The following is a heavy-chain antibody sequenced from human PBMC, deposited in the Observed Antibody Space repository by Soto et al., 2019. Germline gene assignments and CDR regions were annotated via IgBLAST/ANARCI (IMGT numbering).Heavy chain of an antibody. V-gene: IGHV1-69*13. J-gene: IGHJ4*02. CDR1: GGTFSSFA. CDR3: ARGYTSMDIDY. D-gene: IGHD5-18*01. Sequence: SVKVSCKSSGGTFSSFACNWVRQAPGQGLEWIGGIIPIFGSTNYAQRFQGRVTITADESTSTAYMELKSLRSEDTAVYYCARGYTSMDIDYWGQGTLVTVSS. CDR2: IIPIFGST.